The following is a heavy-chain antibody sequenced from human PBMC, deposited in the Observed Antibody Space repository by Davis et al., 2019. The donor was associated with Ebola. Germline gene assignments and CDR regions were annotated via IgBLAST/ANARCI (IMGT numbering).Heavy chain of an antibody. J-gene: IGHJ4*02. D-gene: IGHD2-2*01. CDR1: GFTFSSYS. Sequence: GESLKISCAASGFTFSSYSMNWVRQAPGKGLEWVSYISSSSSTIYYADSVKGRFTISRDNAKNSLYLQMNSLRAEDTAVYYCAKDLGGRQYQLLGAPDYWGQGTLVTVSS. V-gene: IGHV3-48*04. CDR2: ISSSSSTI. CDR3: AKDLGGRQYQLLGAPDY.